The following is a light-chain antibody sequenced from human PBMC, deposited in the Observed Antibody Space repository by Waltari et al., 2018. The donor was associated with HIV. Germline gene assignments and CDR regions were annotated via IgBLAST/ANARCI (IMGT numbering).Light chain of an antibody. CDR2: DAS. V-gene: IGKV1-33*01. Sequence: DIQMTQSPSFPSASVGDKVTITCQASQDIRHYLNWYQKKAGKAPKLLIYDASKLQTGVPSRFSGSDSGTDLTLTITSLQSEDIGTYYCQQYADLPLTFGGGTQVEIK. J-gene: IGKJ4*01. CDR3: QQYADLPLT. CDR1: QDIRHY.